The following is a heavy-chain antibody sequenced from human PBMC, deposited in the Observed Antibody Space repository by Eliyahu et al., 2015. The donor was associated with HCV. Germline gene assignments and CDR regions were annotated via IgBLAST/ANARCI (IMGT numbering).Heavy chain of an antibody. Sequence: QVTLRESGPALVKPTQTLTLTCTFSGFSLTTSGMCVSWIRQPPGKALEWLARIDWDDDKYYSHSPKNRLTISKDTSKNQVVLTMTNMDPVDTATYYCARIWRGEESDYFYYYLDVWGRGTTVTVSS. CDR3: ARIWRGEESDYFYYYLDV. J-gene: IGHJ6*03. CDR1: GFSLTTSGMC. V-gene: IGHV2-70*15. D-gene: IGHD3-16*01. CDR2: IDWDDDK.